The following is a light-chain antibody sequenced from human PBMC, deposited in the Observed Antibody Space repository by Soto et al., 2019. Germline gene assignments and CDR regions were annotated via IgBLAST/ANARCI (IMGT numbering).Light chain of an antibody. CDR1: QSVSNNY. Sequence: QCTEWLSRSSGERATIFCRASQSVSNNYLAWYQQNPGQAPRLLIYGASNRATGIPDRFSGSGSGTDFTLTISTRYPEYSAVYYSQQHGSPGTFGQGTKVDIK. CDR2: GAS. CDR3: QQHGSPGT. J-gene: IGKJ1*01. V-gene: IGKV3-20*01.